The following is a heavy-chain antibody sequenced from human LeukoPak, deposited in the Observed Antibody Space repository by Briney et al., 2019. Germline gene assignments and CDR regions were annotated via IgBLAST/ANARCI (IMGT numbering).Heavy chain of an antibody. CDR3: ARGEKYCNRGVCYEKWGPFDY. V-gene: IGHV3-11*04. CDR2: ISTSGGSV. J-gene: IGHJ4*02. CDR1: RFTFSDYY. D-gene: IGHD2-8*01. Sequence: KAGGSLRLSCTASRFTFSDYYMSWIRQAPGKGLEWVSYISTSGGSVYYADSVKGRFTISRDNAKNSLYLQVNSLRAEDTAVYYCARGEKYCNRGVCYEKWGPFDYWGQGTLVTVSS.